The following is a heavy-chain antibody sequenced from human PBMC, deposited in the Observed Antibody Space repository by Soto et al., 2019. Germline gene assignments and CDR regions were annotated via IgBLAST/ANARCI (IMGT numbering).Heavy chain of an antibody. CDR1: GYTFSNYD. Sequence: ASVKVSCKASGYTFSNYDINWVRQATGQGLERMGWMNPNTGNSGSAQKFQGRVAMTRDTSISTAYMELSSLRSEDTAVYYCATDGQITTFGVASAPYALDVWGQGTTVTVSS. J-gene: IGHJ6*02. V-gene: IGHV1-8*01. CDR3: ATDGQITTFGVASAPYALDV. D-gene: IGHD3-3*01. CDR2: MNPNTGNS.